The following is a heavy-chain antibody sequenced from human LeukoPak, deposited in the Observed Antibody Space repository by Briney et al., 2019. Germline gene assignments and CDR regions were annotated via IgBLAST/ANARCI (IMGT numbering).Heavy chain of an antibody. J-gene: IGHJ4*02. Sequence: ASVKVSCKASGYTFTSYDINWVRQATGQGLEWMGWMNPNSGNTGYAQKFQGRVTITRNTSISTAYMELSSLRSEDTAVYYCARGVRFLEWFYDYWGQGTLDTVSS. CDR2: MNPNSGNT. CDR3: ARGVRFLEWFYDY. V-gene: IGHV1-8*03. D-gene: IGHD3-3*01. CDR1: GYTFTSYD.